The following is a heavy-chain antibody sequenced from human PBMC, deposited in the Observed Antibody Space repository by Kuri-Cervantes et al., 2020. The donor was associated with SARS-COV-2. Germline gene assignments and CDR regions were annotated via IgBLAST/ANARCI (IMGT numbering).Heavy chain of an antibody. V-gene: IGHV3-9*01. D-gene: IGHD2-2*01. CDR1: GFTFDDYA. J-gene: IGHJ4*02. CDR3: ARGGLYCSSTSCYGTHFDY. CDR2: ISWNSGSI. Sequence: GGSLRLSCAASGFTFDDYAMHWVRQAPGKGLEWVSGISWNSGSIGYADSVKGRFTISRDNAKNSLYLQMNSLRAEDTAVYYCARGGLYCSSTSCYGTHFDYWGQGTLVTVSS.